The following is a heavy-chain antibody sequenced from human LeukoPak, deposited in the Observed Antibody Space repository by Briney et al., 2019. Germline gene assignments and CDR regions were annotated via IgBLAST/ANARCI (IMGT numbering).Heavy chain of an antibody. CDR3: ARDLNWGDSSL. D-gene: IGHD7-27*01. V-gene: IGHV3-30-3*01. J-gene: IGHJ4*02. CDR2: ISYDGSNK. CDR1: GFTFSSYA. Sequence: GGSLRLSCAASGFTFSSYAMHWVRQAPGKGLEWVAVISYDGSNKYYADSVKGRFTISRDNSKNTLYLQMNSLRAEDTAVYYRARDLNWGDSSLWGQGTLVTVSS.